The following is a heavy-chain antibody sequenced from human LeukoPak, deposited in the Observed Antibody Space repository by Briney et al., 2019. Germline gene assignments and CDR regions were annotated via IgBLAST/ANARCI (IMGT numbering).Heavy chain of an antibody. CDR1: GGSVSSGSYY. D-gene: IGHD4-17*01. Sequence: SETLSFTRTVSGGSVSSGSYYWSWIRQPPGKGLEWIGYIYYSGSTNYNPSLKSRVTISVDTSKNQFSLKLSSVTAADTAVYYCAAIMTTVSYSDYWGQGTLVTVSS. J-gene: IGHJ4*02. CDR3: AAIMTTVSYSDY. V-gene: IGHV4-61*01. CDR2: IYYSGST.